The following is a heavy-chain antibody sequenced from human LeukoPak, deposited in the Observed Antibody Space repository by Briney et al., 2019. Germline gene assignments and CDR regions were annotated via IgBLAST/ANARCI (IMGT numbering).Heavy chain of an antibody. V-gene: IGHV4-34*01. CDR2: INHSGST. CDR3: ARPGRITRTWFDP. J-gene: IGHJ5*02. CDR1: GGSFSSYY. D-gene: IGHD3-16*01. Sequence: PSETLSLTCAVYGGSFSSYYWTWIRQPPGKWLEWIGEINHSGSTNYNPSLKSRVTISVDTSKNQFSLKLSSVTAADTAVYYCARPGRITRTWFDPWGQGTLVTVSS.